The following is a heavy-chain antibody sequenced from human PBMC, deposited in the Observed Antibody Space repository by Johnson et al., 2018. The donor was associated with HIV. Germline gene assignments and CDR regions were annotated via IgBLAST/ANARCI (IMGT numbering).Heavy chain of an antibody. Sequence: VQLVESGGGLVQPGGSLRLSCAASGFTFSSYWMHWVRQAPGKGLVWVSRINSDGSSTSYADSVMGRVTIFRDNAQNTLYLQMNSLRAEDTAVYYCARERIGYSSSGDAFDIWGQGTMVTVSS. CDR2: INSDGSST. V-gene: IGHV3-74*01. CDR3: ARERIGYSSSGDAFDI. D-gene: IGHD6-13*01. J-gene: IGHJ3*02. CDR1: GFTFSSYW.